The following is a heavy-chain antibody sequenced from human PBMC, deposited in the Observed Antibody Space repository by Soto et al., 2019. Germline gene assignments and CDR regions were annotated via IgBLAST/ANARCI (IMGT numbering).Heavy chain of an antibody. V-gene: IGHV6-1*01. CDR3: ARESYGSGSYDGMDV. CDR1: GDSVSSNNAA. J-gene: IGHJ6*02. Sequence: PXXTLSLSWVFSGDSVSSNNAAWNCVRQSPSRGLEWLGRTYYRSKWYNDYAVSVKSRIDINPDTSKNQFSLQLNSVSPEDTAMYYCARESYGSGSYDGMDVWGQGTTVTVSS. D-gene: IGHD3-10*01. CDR2: TYYRSKWYN.